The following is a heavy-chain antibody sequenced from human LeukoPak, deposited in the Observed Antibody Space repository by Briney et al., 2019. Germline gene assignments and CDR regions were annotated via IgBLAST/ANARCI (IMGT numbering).Heavy chain of an antibody. D-gene: IGHD6-19*01. CDR3: ARRLAMTGRYYFDY. V-gene: IGHV4-59*08. J-gene: IGHJ4*02. CDR1: GGSISSYY. Sequence: PSETLSLTCTVSGGSISSYYWSWIRQPPGKGLEWIGFVYYNGITKYNPSLKSRVTISVDTSRNQFSLKLNSVTAADTAVYYCARRLAMTGRYYFDYWGQGALVTVSS. CDR2: VYYNGIT.